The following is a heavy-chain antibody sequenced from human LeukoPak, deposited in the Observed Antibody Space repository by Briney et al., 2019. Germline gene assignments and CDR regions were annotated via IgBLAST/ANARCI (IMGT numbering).Heavy chain of an antibody. Sequence: ASVKVSCKASGYTFTSYYMHWVRQAPGQGLEWMGIINPSGGSTSYAQKFQGRVTMTREMSTSTVYMELSSLRSEDTAVYYCARDTGSSGYYYLFDYWGQGTLVTVSS. CDR1: GYTFTSYY. D-gene: IGHD3-22*01. CDR2: INPSGGST. CDR3: ARDTGSSGYYYLFDY. V-gene: IGHV1-46*01. J-gene: IGHJ4*02.